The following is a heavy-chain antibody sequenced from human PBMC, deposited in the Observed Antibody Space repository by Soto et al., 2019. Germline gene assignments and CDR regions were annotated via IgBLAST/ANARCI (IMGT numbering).Heavy chain of an antibody. CDR3: ARGLKNYYGVDV. V-gene: IGHV3-74*01. CDR1: GFTFSTYW. CDR2: IKGDGSSL. Sequence: PGGSLRLSCVASGFTFSTYWMHWVRQVPGKGLGWVSRIKGDGSSLSYADSVKGRFTISRDNVENTVYLQMGSLRADDTAVYYCARGLKNYYGVDVWGQGTTVTVSS. J-gene: IGHJ6*02.